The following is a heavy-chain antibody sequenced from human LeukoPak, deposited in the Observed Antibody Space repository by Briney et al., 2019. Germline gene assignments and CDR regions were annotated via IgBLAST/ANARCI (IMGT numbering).Heavy chain of an antibody. V-gene: IGHV3-15*01. Sequence: AGGSLRLSCAASGFTFSNAWMSWVRQAPGKGLEWVGRIKSKTDGGTTDSAAPVKGRFTISRDDSKNTLYLQMNRLKTEDTAVYYCTTGITIFGVVSYYMDVWGKGTTVTVSS. J-gene: IGHJ6*03. D-gene: IGHD3-3*01. CDR2: IKSKTDGGTT. CDR3: TTGITIFGVVSYYMDV. CDR1: GFTFSNAW.